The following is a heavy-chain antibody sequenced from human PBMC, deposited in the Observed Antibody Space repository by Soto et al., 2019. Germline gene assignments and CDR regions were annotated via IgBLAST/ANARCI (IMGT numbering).Heavy chain of an antibody. V-gene: IGHV3-53*01. J-gene: IGHJ4*02. CDR3: VRGPSDHKLRLVEWPYGDY. CDR1: GFIVSSNQ. Sequence: EVQLVESGGGLIQPGGSLRLSCVASGFIVSSNQMSWVRQAPGKGLEWVSVIYSGHTTYYADSVEGRFTISRDDSKNTLYRQMNSLRVEDTAVYYCVRGPSDHKLRLVEWPYGDYWGQGALVTVSS. CDR2: IYSGHTT. D-gene: IGHD3-3*01.